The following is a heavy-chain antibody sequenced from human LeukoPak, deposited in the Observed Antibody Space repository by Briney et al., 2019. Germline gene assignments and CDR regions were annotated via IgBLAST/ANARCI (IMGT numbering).Heavy chain of an antibody. V-gene: IGHV1-69*05. Sequence: GASVKVSCKASGYTFTSYGISWVRQAPGQGLEWMGGIIPMFGTANYAQKFQGRVTITTDESTSTTYMEVSSLRSEDTAVYYCARAETRNEAYYDLWSGSYNWFDPWGQGTLVTVSS. D-gene: IGHD3-3*01. CDR1: GYTFTSYG. CDR2: IIPMFGTA. CDR3: ARAETRNEAYYDLWSGSYNWFDP. J-gene: IGHJ5*02.